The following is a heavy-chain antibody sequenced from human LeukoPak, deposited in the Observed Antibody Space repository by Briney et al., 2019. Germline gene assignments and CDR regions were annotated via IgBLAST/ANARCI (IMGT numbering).Heavy chain of an antibody. D-gene: IGHD4-4*01. J-gene: IGHJ4*02. CDR1: GGSFSGYY. CDR2: INHSGST. V-gene: IGHV4-34*01. CDR3: ARVVTRYYFDY. Sequence: SETLSLTCAVYGGSFSGYYWSWIRQPPGKGLEWIGEINHSGSTNYNPSLKSRVTISVDTSKNQFSLKLSSVTAADTAVYYWARVVTRYYFDYWGQGTLVTVSS.